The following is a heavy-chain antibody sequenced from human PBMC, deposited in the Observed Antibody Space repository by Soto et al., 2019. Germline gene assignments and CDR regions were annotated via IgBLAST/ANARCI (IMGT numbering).Heavy chain of an antibody. CDR1: GLSVSDNY. CDR2: MYAGGDT. Sequence: GGSLRLSCGASGLSVSDNYMGWVRQAPGRGLEWVSVMYAGGDTHYADSVRGRFTISRDKSENTLYLQMNSLRDEDTGVYFCVSRIPSWVFDYWGLGTLVTVSS. D-gene: IGHD2-21*01. V-gene: IGHV3-53*01. CDR3: VSRIPSWVFDY. J-gene: IGHJ4*01.